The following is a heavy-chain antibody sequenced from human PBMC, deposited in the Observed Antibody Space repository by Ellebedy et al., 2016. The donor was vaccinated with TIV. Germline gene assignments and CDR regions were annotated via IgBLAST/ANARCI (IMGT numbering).Heavy chain of an antibody. D-gene: IGHD4-17*01. J-gene: IGHJ5*02. CDR3: ARRASYGDYAVQVNPWFDP. V-gene: IGHV3-7*01. CDR1: GFNFRSYW. CDR2: IRQEGDEI. Sequence: GESLKISCAASGFNFRSYWMTWVRQAQGKGLEWVAKIRQEGDEIYYVESVKGRFTISRDNAKNSLFLQMNSLRVEDTAVYYCARRASYGDYAVQVNPWFDPWGQGTLVTVSS.